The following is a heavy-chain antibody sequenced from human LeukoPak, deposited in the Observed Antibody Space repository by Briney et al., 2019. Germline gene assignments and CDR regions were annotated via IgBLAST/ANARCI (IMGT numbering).Heavy chain of an antibody. CDR3: ASGFLKGQPLFDY. J-gene: IGHJ4*02. Sequence: ASVKVSCKASGYTFTRYYMHGVRQAPGQGLEWMGWINPDSGGNNYAKKFQGRVTMPRDTSISTAYMELSRLRSDDTAVYYCASGFLKGQPLFDYWGQGTLVTVSS. V-gene: IGHV1-2*02. CDR1: GYTFTRYY. CDR2: INPDSGGN. D-gene: IGHD2/OR15-2a*01.